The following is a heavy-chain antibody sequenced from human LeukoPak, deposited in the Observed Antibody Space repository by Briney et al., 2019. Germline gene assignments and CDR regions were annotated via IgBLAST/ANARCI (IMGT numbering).Heavy chain of an antibody. CDR3: ARDGYGLDY. Sequence: GGSQRLSCAASGFTFSSYAMHWVRQAPGKGLEWVAVISYDGSNKYYADSVKGRFTISRDNSKNTLYLQMNSPRAEDTAVYYCARDGYGLDYWGQGTLVTVSS. CDR1: GFTFSSYA. D-gene: IGHD3-10*01. J-gene: IGHJ4*02. V-gene: IGHV3-30-3*01. CDR2: ISYDGSNK.